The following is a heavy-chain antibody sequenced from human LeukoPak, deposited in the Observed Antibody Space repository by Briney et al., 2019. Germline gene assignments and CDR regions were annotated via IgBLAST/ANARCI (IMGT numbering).Heavy chain of an antibody. J-gene: IGHJ4*02. CDR3: ARQGTYYYDSSGYYYRDY. CDR2: IYPGDSDT. CDR1: GYSFTSYW. V-gene: IGHV5-51*01. Sequence: GESLKISCKGSGYSFTSYWIGWVRQMPGKGLEWMGIIYPGDSDTRYSPSFQGQVTISADKSISTAYLQWSSLKASDTAMYYCARQGTYYYDSSGYYYRDYWGQGTLVTVSS. D-gene: IGHD3-22*01.